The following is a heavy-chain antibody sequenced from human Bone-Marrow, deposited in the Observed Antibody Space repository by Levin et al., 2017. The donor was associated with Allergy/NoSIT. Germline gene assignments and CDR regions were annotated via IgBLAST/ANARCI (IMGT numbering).Heavy chain of an antibody. CDR2: IYYSGST. J-gene: IGHJ6*02. V-gene: IGHV4-30-4*01. Sequence: SQTLSLTCTVSGGSISSGDYYWSWIRQPPGKGLEWIGYIYYSGSTYYNPSLKSRVTISVDTSKNQFSLKLSSVTAADTAVYYCARGLYSGYGNYCYYGMDVWGQGTTVTVSS. D-gene: IGHD5-12*01. CDR3: ARGLYSGYGNYCYYGMDV. CDR1: GGSISSGDYY.